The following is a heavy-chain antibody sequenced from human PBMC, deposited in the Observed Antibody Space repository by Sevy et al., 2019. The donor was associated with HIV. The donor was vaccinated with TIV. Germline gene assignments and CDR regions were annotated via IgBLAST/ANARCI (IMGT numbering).Heavy chain of an antibody. CDR1: GFTFSSYA. J-gene: IGHJ5*02. V-gene: IGHV3-23*01. CDR3: AKDHRPGYSSGWYVWFDP. D-gene: IGHD6-19*01. CDR2: ISGSGGST. Sequence: GGSLRLSCAASGFTFSSYAMSWVRQAPGKGLEWVSAISGSGGSTYYAYSVKGRFTISRDNSKNTLYLQMNSLRAEDTAVYYCAKDHRPGYSSGWYVWFDPWGQGTLVTVSS.